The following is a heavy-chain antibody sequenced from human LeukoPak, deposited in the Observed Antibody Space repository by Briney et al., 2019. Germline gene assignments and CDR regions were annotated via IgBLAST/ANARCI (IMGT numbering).Heavy chain of an antibody. CDR2: ISGSGGST. V-gene: IGHV3-23*01. J-gene: IGHJ4*02. CDR3: ATDCSSTSCEIDY. D-gene: IGHD2-2*01. Sequence: GGSLRLSCAASGFTVSSNYMSWVRQAPGKGLEWVSAISGSGGSTYYADSVKGRFTISRDNSKNTLYLQMNSLRAEDTAVYYCATDCSSTSCEIDYWGQGTLVTVSS. CDR1: GFTVSSNY.